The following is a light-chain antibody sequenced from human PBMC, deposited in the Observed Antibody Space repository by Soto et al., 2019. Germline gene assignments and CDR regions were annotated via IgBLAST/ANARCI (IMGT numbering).Light chain of an antibody. CDR3: QQYYTTPIT. J-gene: IGKJ5*01. V-gene: IGKV1-5*01. CDR1: QSISSW. Sequence: DIQMTQSPSTLSASVGDRVTITCRASQSISSWLAWYQQKPGKAPKLLIFDASSLESGVPSRFSGSGSGTDFTLTINSLQAEDVAVYYCQQYYTTPITFGQGTRLEI. CDR2: DAS.